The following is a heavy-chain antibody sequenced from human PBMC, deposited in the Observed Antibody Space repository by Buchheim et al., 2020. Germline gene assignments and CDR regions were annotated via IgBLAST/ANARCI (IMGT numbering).Heavy chain of an antibody. CDR1: GFSFSGYA. J-gene: IGHJ4*02. V-gene: IGHV3-23*04. Sequence: EVQLVDSGGGLVQPGESLRLSCAASGFSFSGYAMSWVRQAPGKGLEWVSSISGSGATTFNADSVKGRFTISRDNFTNMLFLQMNSLRAEDTAVYFCAKGSRGYTNYYFDYWGQGTL. CDR3: AKGSRGYTNYYFDY. D-gene: IGHD4-11*01. CDR2: ISGSGATT.